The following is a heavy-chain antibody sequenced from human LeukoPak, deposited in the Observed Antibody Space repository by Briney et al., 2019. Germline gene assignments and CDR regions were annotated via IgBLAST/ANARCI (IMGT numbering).Heavy chain of an antibody. Sequence: GGSLRLSCAASGFTVSSNYMSWVRQAPGKGLEWVSVIYSGGSTYYADSVKGRFTISRDNSKNSLYLQMNSLRAEDTAVYYCAKGGRSDIKYGMDVWGQGTTVTVSS. D-gene: IGHD3-3*01. V-gene: IGHV3-53*01. CDR2: IYSGGST. CDR1: GFTVSSNY. J-gene: IGHJ6*02. CDR3: AKGGRSDIKYGMDV.